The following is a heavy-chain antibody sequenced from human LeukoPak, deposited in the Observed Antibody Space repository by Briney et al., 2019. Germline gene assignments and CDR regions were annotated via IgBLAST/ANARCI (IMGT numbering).Heavy chain of an antibody. Sequence: PSETLSLTCTVSGGSISSSSYYWGWIRQPPGKGLEWIGSIYYSGSTYYNPSPKSRVTISVDTSKNQFSLKLSSVTAADTAVYYCGRIAAAVDYWGQGTLVTVSS. CDR2: IYYSGST. CDR3: GRIAAAVDY. J-gene: IGHJ4*02. D-gene: IGHD6-13*01. CDR1: GGSISSSSYY. V-gene: IGHV4-39*07.